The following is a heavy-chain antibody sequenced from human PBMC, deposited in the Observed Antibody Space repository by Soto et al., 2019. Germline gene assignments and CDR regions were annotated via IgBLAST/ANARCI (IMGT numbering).Heavy chain of an antibody. J-gene: IGHJ4*02. D-gene: IGHD3-22*01. V-gene: IGHV1-58*01. Sequence: ASVKVSCKGSGFTFSRSAVQWLRQVRVQGLEWIGWIVAASGKTDYSQIFQERVTITRDMSTSTAYMELSSLSSEDTAVYYCAATLDWGSYDFGGYPSWGEGTLVTVPQ. CDR3: AATLDWGSYDFGGYPS. CDR1: GFTFSRSA. CDR2: IVAASGKT.